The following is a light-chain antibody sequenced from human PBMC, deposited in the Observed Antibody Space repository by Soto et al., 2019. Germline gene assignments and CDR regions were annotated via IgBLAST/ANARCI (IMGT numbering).Light chain of an antibody. V-gene: IGKV3-20*01. CDR2: GAS. CDR1: QSVSSSY. J-gene: IGKJ2*01. CDR3: QQHGRSPPFT. Sequence: ELVLTQSPGTLSLSPGERATLSCRASQSVSSSYLAWYQQKPGQAPRLLIYGASNRATGIPDRFSGSGSGTDFTLTISRLEPEDFAVYFCQQHGRSPPFTFGQGTKVDIK.